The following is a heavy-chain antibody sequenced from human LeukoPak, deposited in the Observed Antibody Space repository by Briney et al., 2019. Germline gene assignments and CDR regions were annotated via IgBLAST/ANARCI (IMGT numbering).Heavy chain of an antibody. J-gene: IGHJ5*02. V-gene: IGHV3-23*01. CDR2: IRGSGGGT. CDR3: GKGTALDP. D-gene: IGHD2-21*02. Sequence: GGSLRLSCAASGFTFSSYAMTWVRQAPGEGLEWVSTIRGSGGGTYYTDSVKGRFTISRDNSQNTLYLQMNSLRAEDTAIYYCGKGTALDPWGQGTLVTVSS. CDR1: GFTFSSYA.